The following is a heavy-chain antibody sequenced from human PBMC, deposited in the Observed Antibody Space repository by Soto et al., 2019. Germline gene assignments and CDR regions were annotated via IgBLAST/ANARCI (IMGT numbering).Heavy chain of an antibody. CDR3: AKNYYLDN. V-gene: IGHV3-23*01. J-gene: IGHJ4*02. Sequence: EVQLLESGGGLAQPGGSLRLSCAASGFTFSSYAMSWVRQAPGKGLEWVSSVNVDDSTYYANSVKGRFTIARDNSKNTVNLQMNCQRAEDTAVYYCAKNYYLDNWAQGTLVTVSS. CDR2: VNVDDST. CDR1: GFTFSSYA.